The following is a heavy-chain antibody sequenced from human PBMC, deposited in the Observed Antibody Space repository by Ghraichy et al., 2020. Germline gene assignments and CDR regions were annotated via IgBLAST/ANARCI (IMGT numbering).Heavy chain of an antibody. D-gene: IGHD2-21*02. CDR1: GYTFTSYA. CDR3: ARDIVVVTAILLASHPYGMDV. Sequence: ASVKVSCKASGYTFTSYAMHWVRQAPGQRLEWMGWINAGNGNTKYSQKFQGRVTITRDTSASTAYMELSSLRSEDTAVYYCARDIVVVTAILLASHPYGMDVWGQGTTVTVSS. CDR2: INAGNGNT. J-gene: IGHJ6*02. V-gene: IGHV1-3*01.